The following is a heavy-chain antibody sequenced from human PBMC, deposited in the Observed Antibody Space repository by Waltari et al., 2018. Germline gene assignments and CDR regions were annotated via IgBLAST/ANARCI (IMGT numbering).Heavy chain of an antibody. Sequence: QVQLQESGPGLVKPSQTLFLTCSISSDSISSGGFWSWIRQFPGKGLEWIGYISSSGSTNYNPSLRSRVLVSADTSENQFSLTLSTVTAADTAVYYCACTPQWTSRGVFDMWGQGTMVTVSS. CDR2: ISSSGST. CDR1: SDSISSGGF. D-gene: IGHD6-19*01. V-gene: IGHV4-31*03. J-gene: IGHJ3*02. CDR3: ACTPQWTSRGVFDM.